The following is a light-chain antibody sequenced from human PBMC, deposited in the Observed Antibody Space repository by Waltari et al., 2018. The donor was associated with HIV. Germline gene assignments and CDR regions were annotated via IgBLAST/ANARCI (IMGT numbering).Light chain of an antibody. J-gene: IGLJ3*02. CDR2: EGI. V-gene: IGLV2-23*01. CDR3: CSHAGSSNWV. CDR1: SSDVGSYNL. Sequence: QSALTQPASVSGSPGQSITISCTGSSSDVGSYNLVSWYQQHPGKAPKLMIYEGIKRPSGVSNRFSGSKSGNTASLTISGLQAEDEADYYCCSHAGSSNWVFGGGTKVTVL.